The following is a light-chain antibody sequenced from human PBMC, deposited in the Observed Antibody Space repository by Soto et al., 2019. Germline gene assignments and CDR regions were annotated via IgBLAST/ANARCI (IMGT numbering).Light chain of an antibody. CDR2: EGS. CDR3: CSYAGSSIP. V-gene: IGLV2-23*01. Sequence: SVLTQPASVSGSPGQSITISCTGTSSDVGSYNLVSWYQQHPGKAPKLMIYEGSKRPSGVSNRFSGSKSGNTASLTISGLQAEDEADYYCCSYAGSSIPFGTGTKLTVL. J-gene: IGLJ1*01. CDR1: SSDVGSYNL.